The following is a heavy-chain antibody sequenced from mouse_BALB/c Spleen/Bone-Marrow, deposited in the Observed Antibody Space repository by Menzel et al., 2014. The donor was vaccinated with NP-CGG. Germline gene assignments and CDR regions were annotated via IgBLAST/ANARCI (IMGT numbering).Heavy chain of an antibody. J-gene: IGHJ4*01. V-gene: IGHV5-9-4*01. CDR1: GFTFSNYA. CDR2: ISGGGRYS. CDR3: ARDYGTTYDSMDY. Sequence: DVQLVESGGGLVRPGGSLKLSCAASGFTFSNYAMSWVRQSLEKRLEWVAEISGGGRYSYYPDTVTGRFTVSRVNAKSTLYLEMSSLRSEDTAMYYCARDYGTTYDSMDYWGQGTSVTVSS. D-gene: IGHD1-1*01.